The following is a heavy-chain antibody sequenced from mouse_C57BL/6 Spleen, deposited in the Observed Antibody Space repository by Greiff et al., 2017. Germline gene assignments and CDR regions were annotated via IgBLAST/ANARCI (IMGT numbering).Heavy chain of an antibody. CDR3: ARSGYDARWYFDV. J-gene: IGHJ1*03. D-gene: IGHD2-3*01. CDR1: GYAFSSSW. Sequence: VKLLESGPELVKPGASVKISCKASGYAFSSSWMNWVKQRPGKGLEWIGRIYPGDGDTNYNGKFKGKDTLTADKSSSTAYMQLSSLTSEDSAVYFCARSGYDARWYFDVWGTGTTVTVSS. V-gene: IGHV1-82*01. CDR2: IYPGDGDT.